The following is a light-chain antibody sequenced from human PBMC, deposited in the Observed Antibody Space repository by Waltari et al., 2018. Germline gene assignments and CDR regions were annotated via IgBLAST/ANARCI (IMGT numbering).Light chain of an antibody. CDR2: GAS. V-gene: IGKV1-5*03. CDR3: QQYNTYST. J-gene: IGKJ1*01. CDR1: QSVSVW. Sequence: DVQMTQSPSTLSASVGDRVTITCRASQSVSVWLAWYQQKPGKAPKLLISGASSLESGVPSRFSDSGSGTEFTLTISGLQPEDFATDYCQQYNTYSTFGQGTKVEIK.